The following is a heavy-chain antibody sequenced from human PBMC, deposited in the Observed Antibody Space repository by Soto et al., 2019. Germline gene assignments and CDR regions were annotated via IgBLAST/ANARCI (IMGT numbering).Heavy chain of an antibody. Sequence: EVRLLEAGGGLKQPGGSLRLSCAASGFTFKESAMNWVRQAPGKGLEGVASISDTGASTWYAESVRGRLSISRDNSKNTIYLQKNSLRGEDTAVYYCAKGRGSGWAWYFDNWGQGTLVTVSS. D-gene: IGHD6-19*01. CDR3: AKGRGSGWAWYFDN. V-gene: IGHV3-23*01. CDR2: ISDTGAST. J-gene: IGHJ4*02. CDR1: GFTFKESA.